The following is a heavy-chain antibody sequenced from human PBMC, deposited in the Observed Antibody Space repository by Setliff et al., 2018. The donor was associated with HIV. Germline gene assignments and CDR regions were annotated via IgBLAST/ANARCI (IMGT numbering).Heavy chain of an antibody. CDR3: ARVAFYGPGSHDYFDH. V-gene: IGHV4-61*02. CDR2: IYTSGST. Sequence: SETLSLTCTVSGVSINTGSFYWNWIRQPAGKGLEWIGRIYTSGSTSYTPSLKSRVSISVDTSKNQFSLNLNSVTATDTAMYYCARVAFYGPGSHDYFDHWGHGILVTVSS. CDR1: GVSINTGSFY. D-gene: IGHD3-10*01. J-gene: IGHJ4*01.